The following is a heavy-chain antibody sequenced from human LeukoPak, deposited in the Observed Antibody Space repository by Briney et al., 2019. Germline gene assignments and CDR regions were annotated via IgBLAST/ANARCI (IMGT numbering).Heavy chain of an antibody. CDR2: INPSGGST. Sequence: ASVKVSCKASGYTFTSYYMHWVRQAPGQGLEWMGIINPSGGSTSYAQKFQGRVTMTRDTSTSTVYMELSSLRSEDTAVYYCARDQGNAPPSGYYFYWGQGTLVTVYS. CDR1: GYTFTSYY. V-gene: IGHV1-46*01. CDR3: ARDQGNAPPSGYYFY. J-gene: IGHJ4*02. D-gene: IGHD3-22*01.